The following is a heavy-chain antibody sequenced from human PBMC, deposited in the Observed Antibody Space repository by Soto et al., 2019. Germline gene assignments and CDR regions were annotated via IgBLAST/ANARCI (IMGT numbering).Heavy chain of an antibody. J-gene: IGHJ4*02. D-gene: IGHD7-27*01. Sequence: EVQLVESGGGLVQPGGSLRLSCAASGFTFSSYSMNWVRQAPGKGLEWISYIGGGSDNTFYADSVKGRFTISRDNAKNSLYLQMNSLRDEDTAVYYCGRDLHWAFDYWGQGTLVTVSS. CDR3: GRDLHWAFDY. V-gene: IGHV3-48*02. CDR1: GFTFSSYS. CDR2: IGGGSDNT.